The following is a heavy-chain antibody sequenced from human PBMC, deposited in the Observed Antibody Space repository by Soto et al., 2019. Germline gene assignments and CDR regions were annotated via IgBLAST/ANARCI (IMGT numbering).Heavy chain of an antibody. J-gene: IGHJ6*02. D-gene: IGHD2-2*02. Sequence: HGESLKISCKGSGYSFTSYWIGWVRQMPVKGLEWMGIIYPGDSDTRYSPSFQGQVTISADKSISTAYLQWSSLKASDTAMYYCARDSYRARYYYYGMDVWGQGTTVTVSS. CDR1: GYSFTSYW. CDR2: IYPGDSDT. V-gene: IGHV5-51*01. CDR3: ARDSYRARYYYYGMDV.